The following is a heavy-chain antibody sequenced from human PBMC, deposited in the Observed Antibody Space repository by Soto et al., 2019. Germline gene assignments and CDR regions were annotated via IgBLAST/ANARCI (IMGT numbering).Heavy chain of an antibody. CDR2: IYYSGST. Sequence: SETLSLICTVSGGSISSGGYFWSWIRHHPGKGLEWIGYIYYSGSTYYNPSLKSRVTISVDTSKNQFSLKLSSVTAADTAVYYCARDLQQLVPYYYYGMDVWGQGTTVTVSS. CDR1: GGSISSGGYF. J-gene: IGHJ6*02. V-gene: IGHV4-31*03. CDR3: ARDLQQLVPYYYYGMDV. D-gene: IGHD6-13*01.